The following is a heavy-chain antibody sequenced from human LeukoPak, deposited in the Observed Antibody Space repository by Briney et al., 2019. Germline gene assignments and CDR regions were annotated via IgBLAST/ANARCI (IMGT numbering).Heavy chain of an antibody. CDR1: GFTFGSCW. CDR3: ARGTTGSRDYFDY. V-gene: IGHV3-74*01. J-gene: IGHJ4*02. CDR2: ISPAGSTT. Sequence: GGSLRLSCAASGFTFGSCWMHWARLAPGKGLVWVSRISPAGSTTYYADSVKGRFTISRDNAKNTLYLQMNSLRAEDTALYYCARGTTGSRDYFDYWGQGTHVTVSS. D-gene: IGHD3-9*01.